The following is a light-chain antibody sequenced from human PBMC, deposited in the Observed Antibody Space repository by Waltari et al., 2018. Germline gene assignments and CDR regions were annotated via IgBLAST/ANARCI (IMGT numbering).Light chain of an antibody. V-gene: IGKV3-11*01. CDR1: QSGRSY. CDR3: QQRHNWPLT. Sequence: EIVLTQSPATLSLSPGERATLSCRASQSGRSYLAWYQQKPGQAPRLLIYDTSNRASGIPARFSGSGSGTDFSLSISSLEPEEFAVYYCQQRHNWPLTFGGGTKVEIK. CDR2: DTS. J-gene: IGKJ4*01.